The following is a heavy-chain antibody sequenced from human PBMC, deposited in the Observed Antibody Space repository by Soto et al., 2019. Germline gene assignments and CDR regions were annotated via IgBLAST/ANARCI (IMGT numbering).Heavy chain of an antibody. CDR1: GGSLSIYY. CDR2: VYYSGSI. J-gene: IGHJ4*02. Sequence: SETLSVTCTVSGGSLSIYYWNWIRQPPGKGLEWIGYVYYSGSIKYNPSLKSRVTISVDRSKNQFSLKLSSVTAADTAVYYCARVRYLLHHQGPGLFDYWGQGTMVTVSS. D-gene: IGHD3-22*01. V-gene: IGHV4-59*01. CDR3: ARVRYLLHHQGPGLFDY.